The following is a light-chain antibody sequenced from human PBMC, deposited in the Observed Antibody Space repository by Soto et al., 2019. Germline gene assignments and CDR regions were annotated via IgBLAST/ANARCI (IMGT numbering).Light chain of an antibody. Sequence: QSVLTQPRSVSGSPGQSVTISCTGTSSDVGNYNYVSWYQQHPGKAPKLMIYDVSKRPSGVPDRFSGSKSGNTASLTISGLQAEDEADYYCCSYAGNDYVFGTGTKLTVL. V-gene: IGLV2-11*01. CDR3: CSYAGNDYV. J-gene: IGLJ1*01. CDR1: SSDVGNYNY. CDR2: DVS.